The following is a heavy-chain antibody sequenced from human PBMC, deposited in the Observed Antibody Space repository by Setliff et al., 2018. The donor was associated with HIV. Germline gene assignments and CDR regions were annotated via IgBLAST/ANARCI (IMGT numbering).Heavy chain of an antibody. D-gene: IGHD2-8*02. J-gene: IGHJ4*02. CDR2: IRSKTYGGTT. Sequence: LRLSCTVSGFTFGDYTMSWVRQAPGKGLEWVGFIRSKTYGGTTEYAASVKGRFTISRDYSKSIAYLQMNSLKTEDTAVYYCTSAFADYAYWYFDYWGQGTLVTVSS. V-gene: IGHV3-49*04. CDR1: GFTFGDYT. CDR3: TSAFADYAYWYFDY.